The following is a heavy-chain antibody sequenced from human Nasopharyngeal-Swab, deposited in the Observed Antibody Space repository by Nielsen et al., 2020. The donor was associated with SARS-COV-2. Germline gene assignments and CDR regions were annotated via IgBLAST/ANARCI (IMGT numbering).Heavy chain of an antibody. CDR1: GFTFSSYA. CDR3: AKDYYSSRISGYYYGMDV. D-gene: IGHD6-13*01. V-gene: IGHV3-23*01. Sequence: GESLKISCAASGFTFSSYAMSWVRQAPGKGLEWVSAISGSGGSTYYADSVKGRLTISRDNSKNTLYLQMNSLRAEDTAVYYCAKDYYSSRISGYYYGMDVWGQGTTVTVSS. CDR2: ISGSGGST. J-gene: IGHJ6*02.